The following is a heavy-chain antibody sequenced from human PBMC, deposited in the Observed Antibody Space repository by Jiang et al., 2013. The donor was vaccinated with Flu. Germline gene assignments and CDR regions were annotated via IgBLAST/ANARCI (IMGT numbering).Heavy chain of an antibody. J-gene: IGHJ5*02. Sequence: QLVESGGGLVQPGGSLRLSCEASGFTFSSYSMNWVRQAPGKGLEWVSYISSGSSTIYYADSVKGRFTISRDNAKNSLYLQVNSLRAEDTAVYYCAGRSGSYNWLDPWGQGTLVTVSS. D-gene: IGHD1-26*01. CDR1: GFTFSSYS. CDR3: AGRSGSYNWLDP. V-gene: IGHV3-48*01. CDR2: ISSGSSTI.